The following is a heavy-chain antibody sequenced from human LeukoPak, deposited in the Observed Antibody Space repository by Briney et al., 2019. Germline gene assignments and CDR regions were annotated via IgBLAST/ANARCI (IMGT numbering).Heavy chain of an antibody. D-gene: IGHD3-22*01. CDR3: ARISYDSSGYYDY. V-gene: IGHV3-74*01. CDR2: IISDGSTI. CDR1: GFTFSSYW. J-gene: IGHJ4*02. Sequence: GGPLTLLCAASGFTFSSYWIHWVRQATGKALVWVSRIISDGSTISYADSVKGRFTISRDTAKNTLYLQMNSLRADDTAVYYCARISYDSSGYYDYWGQGALVTVSS.